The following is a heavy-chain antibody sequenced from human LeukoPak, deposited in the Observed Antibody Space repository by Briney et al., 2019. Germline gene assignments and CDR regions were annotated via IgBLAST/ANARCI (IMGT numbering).Heavy chain of an antibody. CDR1: GFTFSDYY. D-gene: IGHD6-19*01. CDR2: ISSSGSTI. V-gene: IGHV3-11*01. Sequence: PGGSLRLSCAASGFTFSDYYMSWIRQAPGKGLEWVSYISSSGSTIYYADSVKGRFTISRDNAKNSLYLQMNSLRAEDTALYYCARDRPLRAVAGKWNAFDIWGQGTMVTVSS. J-gene: IGHJ3*02. CDR3: ARDRPLRAVAGKWNAFDI.